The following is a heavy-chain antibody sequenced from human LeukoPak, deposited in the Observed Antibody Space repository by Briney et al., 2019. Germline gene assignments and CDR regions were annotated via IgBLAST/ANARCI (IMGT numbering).Heavy chain of an antibody. CDR2: IYYSGST. J-gene: IGHJ4*02. D-gene: IGHD3-22*01. Sequence: PSETLSLTCTVSGGSISSGDYYWSWIRQPPGKGLEWIGYIYYSGSTYYNPSLKSRVTISVDMSENQFSLKLSSVTAADTAVYYCAREPYDSSGADYWGQGTLVTVSS. CDR3: AREPYDSSGADY. CDR1: GGSISSGDYY. V-gene: IGHV4-30-4*01.